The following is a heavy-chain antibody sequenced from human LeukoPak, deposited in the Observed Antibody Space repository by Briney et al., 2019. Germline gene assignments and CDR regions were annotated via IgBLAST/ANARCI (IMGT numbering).Heavy chain of an antibody. D-gene: IGHD6-19*01. J-gene: IGHJ5*02. CDR1: TGSISSYY. Sequence: ASETLSLTSTTSTGSISSYYWSCIRQPAGKGLEWIGRISTSRSTNYTPSPKTPVTISVDTSKTQFSLKPSSVTAADTAVYYFARDRTSGWLSAWGQRTLVTVSS. CDR2: ISTSRST. CDR3: ARDRTSGWLSA. V-gene: IGHV4-4*07.